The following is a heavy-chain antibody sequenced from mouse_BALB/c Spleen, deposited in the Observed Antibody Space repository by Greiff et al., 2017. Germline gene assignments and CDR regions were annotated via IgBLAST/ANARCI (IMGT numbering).Heavy chain of an antibody. V-gene: IGHV2-2*02. CDR2: IWSGGST. D-gene: IGHD2-4*01. J-gene: IGHJ2*01. Sequence: VKLMESGPGLVQPSQSLSITCTVSGFSLTSYGVHWVRQSPGKGLEWLGVIWSGGSTDYNAAFISRLSISKDNSKSQVFFKMNSLQANDTAIYYCARSLYDYDYFDYWGQGTTLTVSS. CDR3: ARSLYDYDYFDY. CDR1: GFSLTSYG.